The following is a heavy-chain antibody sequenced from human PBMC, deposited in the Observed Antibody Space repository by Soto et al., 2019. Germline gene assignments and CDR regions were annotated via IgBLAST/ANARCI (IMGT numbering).Heavy chain of an antibody. CDR2: ISSSSSTI. Sequence: GGSLRLSCAASGFTFSSYSRNWVRQAPGKGLEWVSYISSSSSTIYYADSVKGRFTISRDNSKNTLYLQMNSLRAEDTAVYYCGKGRRRWYERFDYWGQGTLVTVSS. CDR1: GFTFSSYS. J-gene: IGHJ4*02. CDR3: GKGRRRWYERFDY. D-gene: IGHD6-13*01. V-gene: IGHV3-48*01.